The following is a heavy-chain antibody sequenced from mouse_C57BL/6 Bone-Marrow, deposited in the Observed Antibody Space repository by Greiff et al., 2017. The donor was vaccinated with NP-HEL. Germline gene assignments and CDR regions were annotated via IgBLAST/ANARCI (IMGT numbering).Heavy chain of an antibody. CDR1: GYAFSSSW. CDR3: AGYYGSSYFYCDY. V-gene: IGHV1-82*01. Sequence: QVQLQQSGPELVKPGASVKISCKASGYAFSSSWMNWVKQRPGKGLEWIGRIYPGDGDTNYNGKFKGKATLTADKSSSTAYMQLSSLTSEDSAVYFCAGYYGSSYFYCDYWGQGTTLTVSS. CDR2: IYPGDGDT. D-gene: IGHD1-1*01. J-gene: IGHJ2*01.